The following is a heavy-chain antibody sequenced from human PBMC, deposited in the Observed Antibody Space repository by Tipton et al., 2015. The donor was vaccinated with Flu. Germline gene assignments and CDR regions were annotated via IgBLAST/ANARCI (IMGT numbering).Heavy chain of an antibody. D-gene: IGHD1-26*01. CDR2: IYYSGST. J-gene: IGHJ4*02. CDR3: ACRGSCYH. CDR1: GGSISSNSYY. V-gene: IGHV4-39*07. Sequence: TLSLTCTVSGGSISSNSYYWGWIRQPPGKGLEWIGTIYYSGSTYYNPSLKSRVTMSVDTSKNQFSLKLSSVTAADTAVYYCACRGSCYHWGQGTLVTVSS.